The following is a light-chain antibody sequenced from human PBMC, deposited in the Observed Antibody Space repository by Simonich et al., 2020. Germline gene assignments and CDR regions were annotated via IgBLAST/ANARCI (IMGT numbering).Light chain of an antibody. J-gene: IGLJ2*01. V-gene: IGLV6-57*01. CDR1: RGSIASNY. CDR2: EDN. Sequence: NFMLTQPHSVSESPGKTVTISCTRSRGSIASNYVQWYQQRTGSSPTTVIYEDNQRPSVVPDRFSGSIDSSSNSASLTISGLKTEDEADYYCQSYDSSNVVFGGGTKLTVL. CDR3: QSYDSSNVV.